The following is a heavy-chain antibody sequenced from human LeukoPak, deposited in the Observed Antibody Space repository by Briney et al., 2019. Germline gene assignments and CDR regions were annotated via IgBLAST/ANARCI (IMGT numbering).Heavy chain of an antibody. CDR1: GFTFSSYA. J-gene: IGHJ4*02. CDR2: ISYDGSNK. V-gene: IGHV3-30-3*01. CDR3: AGVRGPIDY. Sequence: GGSLRLSCAASGFTFSSYAMHWVRQAPGKGLEWVAVISYDGSNKYYADSVKGRFTISRDNSKNTLYLQMNSLRAEDTAVYYCAGVRGPIDYWGQGTLVTVSS.